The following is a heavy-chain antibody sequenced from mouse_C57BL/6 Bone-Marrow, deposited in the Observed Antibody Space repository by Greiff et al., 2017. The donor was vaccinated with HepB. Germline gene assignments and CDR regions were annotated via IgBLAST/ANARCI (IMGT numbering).Heavy chain of an antibody. Sequence: VQLKQSGGGLVKPGGSLKLSCAASGFTFSSYAMSWVRQTPEKRLEWVATISDGGSYTYYPDNVKGRFTISRDNAKNNLYLQMSHLKSEDTAMYYCARVSSAYWGQGTLVTVSA. CDR2: ISDGGSYT. CDR3: ARVSSAY. D-gene: IGHD6-2*01. V-gene: IGHV5-4*01. J-gene: IGHJ3*01. CDR1: GFTFSSYA.